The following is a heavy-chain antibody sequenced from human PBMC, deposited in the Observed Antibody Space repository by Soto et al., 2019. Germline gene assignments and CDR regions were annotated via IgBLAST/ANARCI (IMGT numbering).Heavy chain of an antibody. D-gene: IGHD2-15*01. Sequence: QVQLQESGPGLVKPSQTLSLTCTVSGGSISSGNYYWSWIRQPPGKGLEWIGFISYSGSTYYSTSRKSRVTISVDTSKTQFSLNLSFGTPADTAVYYCATMGTPATGLYLIDYWGQGSLVTVSS. CDR1: GGSISSGNYY. J-gene: IGHJ4*02. CDR3: ATMGTPATGLYLIDY. CDR2: ISYSGST. V-gene: IGHV4-30-4*01.